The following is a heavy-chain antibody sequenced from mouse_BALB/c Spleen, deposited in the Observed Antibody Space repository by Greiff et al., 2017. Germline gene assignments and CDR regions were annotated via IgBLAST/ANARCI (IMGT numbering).Heavy chain of an antibody. CDR2: IWGGGST. CDR1: GFSLSRYS. Sequence: QVQLKESGPGLVAPSQSLSITCTVSGFSLSRYSVHWVRQPPGKGLEWLGMIWGGGSTDYNSALKSRLSISKDNSKSQVFLKMNSLQTDDTAMYYCARNPPPCGRGEHWYFDVWGAGTTVTVSS. V-gene: IGHV2-6-4*01. D-gene: IGHD1-1*01. J-gene: IGHJ1*01. CDR3: ARNPPPCGRGEHWYFDV.